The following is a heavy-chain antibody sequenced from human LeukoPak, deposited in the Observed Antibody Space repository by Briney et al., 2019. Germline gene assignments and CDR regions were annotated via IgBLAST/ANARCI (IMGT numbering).Heavy chain of an antibody. Sequence: SETLSLTCTVSGGSISSYYWSWIRQPPGKGLEWIGYIYYSGSTNYNPSLKSRVTISVDTSKNQFSLKLSSVTAAVTAVYYCARAYGYYYDSSGYYYEDAFDIWGQGTMVTVSS. CDR1: GGSISSYY. D-gene: IGHD3-22*01. CDR3: ARAYGYYYDSSGYYYEDAFDI. V-gene: IGHV4-59*01. CDR2: IYYSGST. J-gene: IGHJ3*02.